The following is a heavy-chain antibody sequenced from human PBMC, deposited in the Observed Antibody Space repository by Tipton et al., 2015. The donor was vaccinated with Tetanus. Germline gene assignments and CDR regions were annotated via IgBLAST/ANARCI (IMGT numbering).Heavy chain of an antibody. V-gene: IGHV3-23*01. Sequence: SLRLSCAASGFTFSNCDMTWVRQAPGKGLEWVSSISDSGAFTFYAGSVKGRFSISRGNPENTLYLQMYSLRAEDTAIYYCARKDTGDEHYFDYWGQGTLVTVSS. CDR3: ARKDTGDEHYFDY. CDR2: ISDSGAFT. CDR1: GFTFSNCD. J-gene: IGHJ4*02. D-gene: IGHD3-16*01.